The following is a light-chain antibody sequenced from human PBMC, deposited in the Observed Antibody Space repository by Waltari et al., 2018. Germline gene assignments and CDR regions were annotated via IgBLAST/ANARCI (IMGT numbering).Light chain of an antibody. J-gene: IGKJ3*01. CDR2: MLS. CDR3: MQRLEFPPT. CDR1: QSLLDSNAGNTY. V-gene: IGKV2-40*01. Sequence: DVVMTQPPLSLPVTPGEPASISCTSSQSLLDSNAGNTYLEGYVQKPGQPPQLLIYMLSYRASGVPDRISGSGSGTDFTLKISRVEADDIGTYYCMQRLEFPPTFGPGTKVDI.